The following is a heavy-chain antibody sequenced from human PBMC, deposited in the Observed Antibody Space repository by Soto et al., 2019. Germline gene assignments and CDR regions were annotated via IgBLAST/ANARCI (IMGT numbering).Heavy chain of an antibody. D-gene: IGHD6-19*01. CDR3: ARGARADQQWLAYFDY. Sequence: GGSLRLSCAASGFTFSSYSMNWVRQAPGKGLEWVSSISSSSSYIYYADSVKGRFTISRDNAKNSLYLQMNSLRAEDTAVYYCARGARADQQWLAYFDYWGQGTLVTVSS. V-gene: IGHV3-21*01. CDR1: GFTFSSYS. J-gene: IGHJ4*02. CDR2: ISSSSSYI.